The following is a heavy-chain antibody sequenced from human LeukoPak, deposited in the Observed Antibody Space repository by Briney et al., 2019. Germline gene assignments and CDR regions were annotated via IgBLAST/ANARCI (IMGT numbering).Heavy chain of an antibody. CDR2: INHSGRT. D-gene: IGHD2/OR15-2a*01. V-gene: IGHV4-34*01. J-gene: IGHJ4*02. Sequence: SETLSLTCTVSGGSLSGAYCTWIRQSPGKGLEWIGKINHSGRTNYSPSLEGRVSISLDSSQGQFSLILRSVTAADTAVYYCARDPCSTINCPLRFWGQGSLVTVSS. CDR1: GGSLSGAY. CDR3: ARDPCSTINCPLRF.